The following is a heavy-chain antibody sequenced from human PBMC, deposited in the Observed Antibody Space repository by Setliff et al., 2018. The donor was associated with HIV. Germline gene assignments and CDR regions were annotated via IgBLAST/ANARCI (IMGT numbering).Heavy chain of an antibody. J-gene: IGHJ3*02. Sequence: GESLKISCKGSGYIFTSYWIGWVRQMPGKGLEWMGIIYPGDSDTRYSPSFQGHVTMSADKSISTAYLQWSSLKASDTAMYYCARQVPAAIGAFDIWGQGTMVTVSS. CDR1: GYIFTSYW. D-gene: IGHD2-2*02. CDR2: IYPGDSDT. V-gene: IGHV5-51*01. CDR3: ARQVPAAIGAFDI.